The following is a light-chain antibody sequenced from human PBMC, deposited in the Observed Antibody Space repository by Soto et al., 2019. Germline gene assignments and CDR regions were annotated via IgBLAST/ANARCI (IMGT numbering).Light chain of an antibody. J-gene: IGLJ1*01. CDR2: EVS. V-gene: IGLV2-14*01. CDR3: SSYTSSSTQV. CDR1: SSDVGGYNY. Sequence: QSALTQPASVSGSPGQSITISCTGTSSDVGGYNYVSWYQQHPGKAPKLMIYEVSNRPSGVSNRFSSSKSGNTASLTISGLQAEDEADYYCSSYTSSSTQVFGTGTKGTVL.